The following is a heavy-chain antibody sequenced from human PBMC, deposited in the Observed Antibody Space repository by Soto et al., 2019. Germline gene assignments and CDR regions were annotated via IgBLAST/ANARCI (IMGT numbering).Heavy chain of an antibody. CDR1: GFTCSSYA. Sequence: PGGSLRLSCAASGFTCSSYAMSWVRQAPGKGLEWVSAISGSGGSTYYADSVKGRFTISRDNSKNTLYLQMNSLRAEDTAVYYCAKTTGYCSSTSCYTSGFDYWGQGTLVTVSS. D-gene: IGHD2-2*02. V-gene: IGHV3-23*01. CDR3: AKTTGYCSSTSCYTSGFDY. J-gene: IGHJ4*02. CDR2: ISGSGGST.